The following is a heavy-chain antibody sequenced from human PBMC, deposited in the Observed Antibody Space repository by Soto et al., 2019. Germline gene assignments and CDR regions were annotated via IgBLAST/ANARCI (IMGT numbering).Heavy chain of an antibody. V-gene: IGHV1-18*01. D-gene: IGHD3-10*01. CDR2: ISAYNGNT. J-gene: IGHJ5*02. CDR1: GYTFTSYG. Sequence: QVQLVQSGAEVKKPGASVKVSCKASGYTFTSYGISWVRQAPGQGLEWMGWISAYNGNTNYAQKLQGRVTMTADTSTRTAYMELRSLRSDDTAVYYCARDYYGSGTRTNWFDPWGQGPLVTVSS. CDR3: ARDYYGSGTRTNWFDP.